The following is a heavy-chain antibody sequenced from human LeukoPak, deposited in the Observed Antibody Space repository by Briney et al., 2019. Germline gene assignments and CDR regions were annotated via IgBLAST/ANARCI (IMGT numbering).Heavy chain of an antibody. Sequence: SETLSLTCTVSGGSISSYYWSWIRQPAGKGLESIGRIYTSGSTNYNPSLKSRVTMSVDTSKNQFSLKLSSVTAADTAVYYCARDGDSGSYIDYWGQGTLVTVSS. CDR3: ARDGDSGSYIDY. D-gene: IGHD1-26*01. V-gene: IGHV4-4*07. J-gene: IGHJ4*02. CDR2: IYTSGST. CDR1: GGSISSYY.